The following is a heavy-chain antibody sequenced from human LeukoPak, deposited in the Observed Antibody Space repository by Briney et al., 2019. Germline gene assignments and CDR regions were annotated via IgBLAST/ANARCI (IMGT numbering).Heavy chain of an antibody. Sequence: PSETLSLTCAVYGGSFSGYYWSWIRQPPGKGLEWIGYIYYSGSTNYNPSLKSRVTISVDTSKNQFSLKLSSVTAADTAVYYCASGRQQLAHYGMDVWGQGTTVTASS. D-gene: IGHD6-13*01. CDR3: ASGRQQLAHYGMDV. J-gene: IGHJ6*02. V-gene: IGHV4-59*01. CDR1: GGSFSGYY. CDR2: IYYSGST.